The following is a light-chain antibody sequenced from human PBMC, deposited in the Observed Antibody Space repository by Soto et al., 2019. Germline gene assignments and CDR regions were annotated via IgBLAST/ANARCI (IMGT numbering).Light chain of an antibody. CDR1: SSNIGSNT. Sequence: QSVLTQPPSASGTPGQRVTISCSGISSNIGSNTVNWYQQLPGTAPKHLIYSNNQRPSGVPDRFSGSKSGTSASLAISGLQSEDEADYYCAAWDDSLNGVVFGGGTKLTVL. CDR3: AAWDDSLNGVV. CDR2: SNN. V-gene: IGLV1-44*01. J-gene: IGLJ2*01.